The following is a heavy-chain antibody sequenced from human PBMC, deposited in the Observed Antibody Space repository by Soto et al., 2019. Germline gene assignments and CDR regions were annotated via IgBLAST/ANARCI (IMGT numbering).Heavy chain of an antibody. Sequence: QVQLVQSGAEVKKPGASVKVSCKASGYTFTRYGISWVRQAPGQGLEWMGWISGYNGNTNYAQKLQGRVTMTTDTSTRTAYMERRSLRSYDTAVYYCARGGTGTTLFNPSDSWGQGTLVTVSS. CDR3: ARGGTGTTLFNPSDS. V-gene: IGHV1-18*01. J-gene: IGHJ4*02. D-gene: IGHD1-1*01. CDR2: ISGYNGNT. CDR1: GYTFTRYG.